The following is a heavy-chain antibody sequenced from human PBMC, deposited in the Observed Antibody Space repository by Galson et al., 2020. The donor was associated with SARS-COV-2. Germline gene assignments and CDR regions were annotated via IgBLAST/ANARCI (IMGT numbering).Heavy chain of an antibody. CDR1: GFTFSSYG. Sequence: GGSLRLSCAASGFTFSSYGMHWVRQAPGKGLEWVAVISYDGSNKYYADSVKGRFTISRDNSKNTLYLQMNSLRAEDTAVYYCAKAELYTWGQGTLVTVSS. D-gene: IGHD1-7*01. CDR3: AKAELYT. J-gene: IGHJ5*02. CDR2: ISYDGSNK. V-gene: IGHV3-30*18.